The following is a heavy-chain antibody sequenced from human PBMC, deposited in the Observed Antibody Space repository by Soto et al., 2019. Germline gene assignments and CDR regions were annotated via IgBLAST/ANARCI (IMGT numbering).Heavy chain of an antibody. J-gene: IGHJ6*02. CDR2: IHTAKGNT. Sequence: ASVKVSCKASGYTFTNNVIHWLRQAPGQTLEWMGWIHTAKGNTKYSQKFEARVTLTRDTAASTAYMELNSLRSDDTAVYYCARGTPVFGLTPRALPPDVWGQGTAVTVSS. D-gene: IGHD3-3*01. CDR1: GYTFTNNV. CDR3: ARGTPVFGLTPRALPPDV. V-gene: IGHV1-3*04.